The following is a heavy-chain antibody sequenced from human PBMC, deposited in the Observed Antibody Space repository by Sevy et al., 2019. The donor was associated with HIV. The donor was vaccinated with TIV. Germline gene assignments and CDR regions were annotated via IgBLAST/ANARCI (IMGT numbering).Heavy chain of an antibody. CDR2: ISSNGGTT. CDR3: VKDLMYSSRSTLYYGMDV. D-gene: IGHD6-19*01. J-gene: IGHJ6*02. V-gene: IGHV3-64D*06. Sequence: GGSLRLSCLASGFTFSNYAIHWVRQAPGKGLEYVSVISSNGGTTYYADSVKGRFTISRDNFKNTLYLQMSSLRAEDTAVYYCVKDLMYSSRSTLYYGMDVWGQGTTVTASS. CDR1: GFTFSNYA.